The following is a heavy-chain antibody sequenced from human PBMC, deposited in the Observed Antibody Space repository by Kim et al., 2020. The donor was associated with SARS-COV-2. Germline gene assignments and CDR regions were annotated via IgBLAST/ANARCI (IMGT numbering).Heavy chain of an antibody. V-gene: IGHV3-48*03. CDR1: GFTFSSYE. J-gene: IGHJ6*02. Sequence: GGSLRLSCAASGFTFSSYEMNWVRQAPGKGLEWVSYISSSGSTIYYADSVKGRFTISRDNAKNSLYLQMNSLRAEDTAVYYCARTIVGATKGGYYYGMDVWGQGTTVTVSS. CDR2: ISSSGSTI. D-gene: IGHD1-26*01. CDR3: ARTIVGATKGGYYYGMDV.